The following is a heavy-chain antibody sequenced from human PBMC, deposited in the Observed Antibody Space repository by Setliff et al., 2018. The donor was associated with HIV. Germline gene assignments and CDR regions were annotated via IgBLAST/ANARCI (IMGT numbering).Heavy chain of an antibody. V-gene: IGHV4-61*02. Sequence: LSLTCTVSGGSISSRSYYWSWLRQPAGKGLEWIGRIYSNGKTDYNPSLKSRVTISEDTSKNQFTLKVNSVTAADTAMYFCARESPDGLDYWGQGSLVTVSS. J-gene: IGHJ4*02. CDR2: IYSNGKT. CDR3: ARESPDGLDY. D-gene: IGHD2-8*01. CDR1: GGSISSRSYY.